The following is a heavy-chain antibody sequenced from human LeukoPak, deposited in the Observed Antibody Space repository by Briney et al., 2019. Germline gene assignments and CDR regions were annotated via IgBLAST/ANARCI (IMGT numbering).Heavy chain of an antibody. J-gene: IGHJ6*03. CDR3: ATWAARHQPVRNYYMGV. V-gene: IGHV3-20*04. D-gene: IGHD6-6*01. CDR1: GFTFDDCG. Sequence: PGGSLRLSCAASGFTFDDCGMSWVRQAPGKGLEWVSGINWNGGSTGYADSVKGRFTISRDNAKNSLYLQMNSLRAEDTALYYCATWAARHQPVRNYYMGVWGKGTTVTVSS. CDR2: INWNGGST.